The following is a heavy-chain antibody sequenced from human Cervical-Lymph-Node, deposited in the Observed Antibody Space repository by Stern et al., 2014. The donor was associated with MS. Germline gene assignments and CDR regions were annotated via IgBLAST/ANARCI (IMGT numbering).Heavy chain of an antibody. D-gene: IGHD3-10*01. J-gene: IGHJ4*02. V-gene: IGHV2-5*02. CDR2: IYWDDDK. CDR1: GFSLNSRGVG. Sequence: QVTLKESGPTLVKPTQTLTLTCTFSGFSLNSRGVGVGWIRQPPGKALEWLAIIYWDDDKRYSPSLKSSLTITKDSSKNQVVLTMTNMDPVDTATYYCAHTLITLDRGVPFDYWGQGTLVIGSS. CDR3: AHTLITLDRGVPFDY.